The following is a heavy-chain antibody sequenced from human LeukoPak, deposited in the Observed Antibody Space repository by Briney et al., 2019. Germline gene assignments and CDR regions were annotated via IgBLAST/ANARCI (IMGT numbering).Heavy chain of an antibody. D-gene: IGHD3-10*01. CDR1: GGSISSSSYY. V-gene: IGHV4-39*02. J-gene: IGHJ3*02. CDR3: ARDMGVRPSDI. CDR2: IYYSGST. Sequence: PSETLSLTRTVSGGSISSSSYYWGWIRQPPGKGLEWIGSIYYSGSTYYNPSLKSRVTISVDTSKNQFSLKLSSVTAADTAVYYCARDMGVRPSDIWGQGTMVTVSS.